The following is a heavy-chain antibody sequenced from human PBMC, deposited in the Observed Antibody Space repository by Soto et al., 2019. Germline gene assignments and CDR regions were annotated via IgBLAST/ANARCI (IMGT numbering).Heavy chain of an antibody. V-gene: IGHV3-30*18. J-gene: IGHJ6*02. CDR1: GFTFSSYG. CDR2: ISYDGSNK. D-gene: IGHD6-13*01. CDR3: AKDMKAATYYYYGMDV. Sequence: QVQLVESGGGVVQPGRSLRLSCAASGFTFSSYGMHWVRQAPGKGLEWVAVISYDGSNKYYADSVKGRFTISRDNSKNTLYLQMNSLRAEDTAVYYCAKDMKAATYYYYGMDVWGQGTTVTVSS.